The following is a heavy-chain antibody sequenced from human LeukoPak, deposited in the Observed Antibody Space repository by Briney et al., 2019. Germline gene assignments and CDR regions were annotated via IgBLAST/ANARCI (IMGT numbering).Heavy chain of an antibody. Sequence: GGSLRLSCAASGFTFSSYAMSWVPQAPGKGLEGVSAISGSGGSTYYADSVKGRFTISRDNSKNTLYLQMNSLRAEDTAVYYCAKDGGDTAIDPYNWFDPWGQGTLVTVSS. CDR2: ISGSGGST. D-gene: IGHD5-18*01. J-gene: IGHJ5*02. CDR3: AKDGGDTAIDPYNWFDP. CDR1: GFTFSSYA. V-gene: IGHV3-23*01.